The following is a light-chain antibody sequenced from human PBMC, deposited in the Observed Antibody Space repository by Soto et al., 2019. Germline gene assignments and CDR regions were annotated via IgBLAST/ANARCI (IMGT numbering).Light chain of an antibody. CDR1: QGITNY. CDR2: AAY. CDR3: RRYNSSPFT. Sequence: DIQMTQSPSSLSASVGDRVTITCRASQGITNYLAWYQQKPGKVPKLLISAAYTLQSGVPPRFSGSGSGTDFTLTISSLQPEDVATYYWRRYNSSPFTFGPGMGVDI. V-gene: IGKV1-27*01. J-gene: IGKJ3*01.